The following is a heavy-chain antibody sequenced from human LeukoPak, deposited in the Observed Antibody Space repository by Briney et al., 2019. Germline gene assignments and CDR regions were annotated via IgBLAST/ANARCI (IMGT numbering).Heavy chain of an antibody. CDR1: GFTFSDYY. V-gene: IGHV3-11*01. J-gene: IGHJ4*02. CDR3: ARPKYSRSWQIFDY. Sequence: KAGGSLRLSCAASGFTFSDYYMSWLRQAPGKGLEWVSYISSSGNTIYYADSVKGRFTISRDNAKNSLYLQMNSLRAEDTAVYYCARPKYSRSWQIFDYWGQGTLVTASS. D-gene: IGHD5-12*01. CDR2: ISSSGNTI.